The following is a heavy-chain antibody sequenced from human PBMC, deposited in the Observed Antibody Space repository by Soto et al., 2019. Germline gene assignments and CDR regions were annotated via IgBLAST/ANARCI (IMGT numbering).Heavy chain of an antibody. D-gene: IGHD1-20*01. CDR3: AKPTYNSGSPFDY. CDR2: IYYSGST. J-gene: IGHJ4*02. Sequence: SETLSLTCTVSGGSISSYYWSWIRQPPGKGLEWIGYIYYSGSTNYNPSLKSRVTISVDTSKNQFSLKLSSVTAADTAVYYCAKPTYNSGSPFDYWGQGTLVTVSS. V-gene: IGHV4-59*01. CDR1: GGSISSYY.